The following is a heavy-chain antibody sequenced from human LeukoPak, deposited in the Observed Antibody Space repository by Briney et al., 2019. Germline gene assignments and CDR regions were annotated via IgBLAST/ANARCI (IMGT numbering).Heavy chain of an antibody. V-gene: IGHV3-64*01. Sequence: AGGSLRLSCAASGFTFSSYAMHWVRQAPGKGLEYVSAISSNGGSTYYANSVKGRFTISRDNSKNTLYLQMGSLRAEDTAMYYCSRDEFEYCSGSSCAQRYDYWGQGTLVTVSS. J-gene: IGHJ4*02. CDR2: ISSNGGST. CDR3: SRDEFEYCSGSSCAQRYDY. CDR1: GFTFSSYA. D-gene: IGHD2-2*01.